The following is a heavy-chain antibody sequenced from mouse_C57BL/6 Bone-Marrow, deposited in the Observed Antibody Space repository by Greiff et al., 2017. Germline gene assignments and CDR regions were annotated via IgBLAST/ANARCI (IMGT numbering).Heavy chain of an antibody. D-gene: IGHD1-1*01. Sequence: EVQGVESGGGLVKPGGSLKLSCAASGFTFSSYAMSWVRQTPEKRLEWVATISDGGSYTYYPDNVKGRFTISRDNAKNNLYLQMSHLKSEDTAMYYCARDRGFTTVVAPFDYWGQGTTLTVSS. CDR3: ARDRGFTTVVAPFDY. V-gene: IGHV5-4*01. CDR2: ISDGGSYT. J-gene: IGHJ2*01. CDR1: GFTFSSYA.